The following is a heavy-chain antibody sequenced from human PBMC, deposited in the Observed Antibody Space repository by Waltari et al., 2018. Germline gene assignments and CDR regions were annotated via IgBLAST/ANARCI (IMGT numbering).Heavy chain of an antibody. CDR3: ARQSYSSSWFIDY. J-gene: IGHJ4*02. D-gene: IGHD6-13*01. CDR1: GCSISSSSYY. CDR2: IYYSGST. Sequence: QLQLQESGPGLVKPSETLSLTCTVPGCSISSSSYYWGWIRQPPGKGLEWIGSIYYSGSTYYNPSLKSRVTISVDTSKNQFSLKLSSVTAADTAVYYCARQSYSSSWFIDYWGQGTLVTVSS. V-gene: IGHV4-39*07.